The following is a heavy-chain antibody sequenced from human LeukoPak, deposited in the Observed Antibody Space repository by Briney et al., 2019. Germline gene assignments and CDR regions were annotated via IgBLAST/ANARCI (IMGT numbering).Heavy chain of an antibody. CDR2: IYSGGST. J-gene: IGHJ4*02. D-gene: IGHD3-3*01. V-gene: IGHV3-66*01. Sequence: PGGSLRVSCAASGFTVSSNYMSWVRQAPGKGLEWVSVIYSGGSTYYADSVKGRFTISRDNSKNTLYLQMNSLRVEDTAVYYCARVKFWSGYYEYYFDYWGQGTLVTVSS. CDR1: GFTVSSNY. CDR3: ARVKFWSGYYEYYFDY.